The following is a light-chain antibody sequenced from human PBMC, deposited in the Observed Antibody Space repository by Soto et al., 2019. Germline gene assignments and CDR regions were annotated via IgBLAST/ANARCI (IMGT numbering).Light chain of an antibody. CDR1: QSVSSSC. V-gene: IGKV3-20*01. Sequence: EIVLTQSPGTLSLSPGERATLSCRASQSVSSSCLAWYQQKPGQAPRLLIYGASSRATGIPDRFSGSGSGTDFTLTISSLEPEDFAVYYCQEFAYSRLWTFGQGTKVDIK. CDR3: QEFAYSRLWT. J-gene: IGKJ1*01. CDR2: GAS.